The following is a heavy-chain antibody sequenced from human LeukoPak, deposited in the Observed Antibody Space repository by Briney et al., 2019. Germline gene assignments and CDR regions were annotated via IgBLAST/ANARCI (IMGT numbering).Heavy chain of an antibody. V-gene: IGHV3-23*01. Sequence: GGSLRLSCAPSGITFSSYAMSWVRQAPGKGLEWVSAISGTGGRIYYGDSVKGRFTISRDNSKNTLYLQMNSLRAEDTAIYYCAKDRYGGSGGYFDLWGRGTLVTVSS. CDR3: AKDRYGGSGGYFDL. J-gene: IGHJ2*01. CDR1: GITFSSYA. D-gene: IGHD4-23*01. CDR2: ISGTGGRI.